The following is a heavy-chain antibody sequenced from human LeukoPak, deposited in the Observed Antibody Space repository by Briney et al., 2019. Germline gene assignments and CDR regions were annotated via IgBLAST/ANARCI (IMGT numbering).Heavy chain of an antibody. D-gene: IGHD1-1*01. CDR2: IYSGGST. V-gene: IGHV3-53*01. Sequence: GGSLRLSCAASGSTVSSNYMSWVRQAPGKGLEWVSVIYSGGSTYYADSVKGRFTISRDNSKNTLYLQMNSLRAEDTAVYYCARELEGLKGASDIWGQGTMVTVSS. CDR3: ARELEGLKGASDI. CDR1: GSTVSSNY. J-gene: IGHJ3*02.